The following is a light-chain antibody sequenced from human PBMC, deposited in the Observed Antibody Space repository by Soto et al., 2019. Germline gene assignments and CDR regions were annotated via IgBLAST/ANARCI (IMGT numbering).Light chain of an antibody. Sequence: EIVMTQSPATLSVSPGETATLSCRASQSVNLNLAWYQQKPGQAPRLLIYGASIRASGIPARFSGSGAGTEFTLTINSLQSEDIAVYYYQQCVSWPSLTFGGATTVEIK. J-gene: IGKJ4*01. CDR2: GAS. CDR1: QSVNLN. V-gene: IGKV3-15*01. CDR3: QQCVSWPSLT.